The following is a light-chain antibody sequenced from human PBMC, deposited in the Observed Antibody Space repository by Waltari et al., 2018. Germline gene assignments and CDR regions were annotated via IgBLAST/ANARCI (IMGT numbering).Light chain of an antibody. CDR1: SSDIGAYNH. V-gene: IGLV2-14*01. Sequence: ISISCIGTSSDIGAYNHVSWYQQHPGKVPKLLIYEVSNRPSGVSDRFSGSKSGNTASLTISGLQAEDEADYYCSSYTTTTAWVFGGGTELTVL. J-gene: IGLJ3*02. CDR3: SSYTTTTAWV. CDR2: EVS.